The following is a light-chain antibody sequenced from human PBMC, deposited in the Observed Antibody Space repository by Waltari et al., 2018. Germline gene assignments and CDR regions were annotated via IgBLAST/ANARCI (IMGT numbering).Light chain of an antibody. CDR3: QVWDDGSNCSV. V-gene: IGLV3-21*03. CDR2: DAG. CDR1: NVGTKP. Sequence: SYVLTQSPSVSVAPGKTATITCGGDNVGTKPVHWYQQRPGLAPLLVVFDAGDRPTGIPEGFSGSSAGNTATLTISRVEAGDEADYYCQVWDDGSNCSVFGGGTKLTVL. J-gene: IGLJ3*02.